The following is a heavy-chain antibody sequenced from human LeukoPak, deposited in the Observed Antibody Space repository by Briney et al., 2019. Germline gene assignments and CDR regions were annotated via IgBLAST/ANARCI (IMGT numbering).Heavy chain of an antibody. J-gene: IGHJ4*02. CDR1: GFTFSSYA. D-gene: IGHD3-22*01. Sequence: PGGSLRLSCAASGFTFSSYAMTWVRQAPGKGLEWVSTISGGGGSTSYADSVKGRFTISRDNAKNSLYLQMNSLRAEDTAVYYCARGLFKGSASQRHVWGQGTLITVSS. CDR2: ISGGGGST. V-gene: IGHV3-23*01. CDR3: ARGLFKGSASQRHV.